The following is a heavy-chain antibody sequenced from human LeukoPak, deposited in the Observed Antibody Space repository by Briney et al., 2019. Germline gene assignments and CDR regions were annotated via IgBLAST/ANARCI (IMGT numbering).Heavy chain of an antibody. CDR1: GVSISSSIYY. CDR2: IYYSGST. CDR3: ARGDNYYDSSGSLWD. J-gene: IGHJ4*02. V-gene: IGHV4-39*07. Sequence: SETLSLTCTVSGVSISSSIYYWGWIRQPPGKGLEWIGSIYYSGSTYYNPSLKSRVTISVDTSKNQFSLKLSSVTAADTAVYYCARGDNYYDSSGSLWDWGQGTLVTVSS. D-gene: IGHD3-22*01.